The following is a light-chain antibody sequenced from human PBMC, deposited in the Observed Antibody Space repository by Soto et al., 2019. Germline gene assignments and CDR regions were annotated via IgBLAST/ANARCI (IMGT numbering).Light chain of an antibody. CDR3: QQTYSNRWT. V-gene: IGKV1-39*01. CDR2: AAS. Sequence: DIQMTQSPSSLSASVGDRVTITCRASQSISNYLNWYQQKPGKAPKLLIYAASSLQSGVPSTFRGSGSGKYCTLTISSLQPEDCATYYCQQTYSNRWTFGQGTKVEIK. J-gene: IGKJ1*01. CDR1: QSISNY.